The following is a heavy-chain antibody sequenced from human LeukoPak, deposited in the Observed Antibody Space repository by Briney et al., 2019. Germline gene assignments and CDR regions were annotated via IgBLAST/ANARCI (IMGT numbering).Heavy chain of an antibody. V-gene: IGHV3-23*01. Sequence: GGSLRLSCVASGITFSSYAMNWVRQAPGKGLEWVSTISGSGGSTYYADSVKGRFTISRDNSKNTLYLLMNSLRVDDTALYYCARDYDILTAYLSFWGQGTLVTVSS. D-gene: IGHD3-9*01. CDR3: ARDYDILTAYLSF. CDR1: GITFSSYA. CDR2: ISGSGGST. J-gene: IGHJ4*02.